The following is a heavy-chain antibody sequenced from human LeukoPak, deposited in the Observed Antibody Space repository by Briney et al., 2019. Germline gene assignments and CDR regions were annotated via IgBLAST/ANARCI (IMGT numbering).Heavy chain of an antibody. Sequence: SETLSLTCTVSGGSISSYYWSWNRQPAGKGLEWIGRIYTSGSTNYNPSLKSRVTMSVDTSKNQFSLKLNSVTAADTAVYYRARDAKYCTNGVCPFDYWGQGTLVTVSS. D-gene: IGHD2-8*01. CDR2: IYTSGST. V-gene: IGHV4-4*07. CDR3: ARDAKYCTNGVCPFDY. J-gene: IGHJ4*02. CDR1: GGSISSYY.